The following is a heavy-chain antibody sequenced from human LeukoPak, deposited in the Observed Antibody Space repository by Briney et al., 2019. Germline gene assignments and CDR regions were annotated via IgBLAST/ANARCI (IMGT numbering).Heavy chain of an antibody. CDR3: ARDEAEYYGSGSYYDYFDY. J-gene: IGHJ4*02. CDR2: INPSGGST. V-gene: IGHV1-46*01. Sequence: ASVKVSCKASGYTFTSYYMHWVRQAPGQGLEWVGIINPSGGSTSYAQKFQGRVTMTRDTSTSTVYMELSSLRSEDTAVYYCARDEAEYYGSGSYYDYFDYWGQGTLVTVSS. CDR1: GYTFTSYY. D-gene: IGHD3-10*01.